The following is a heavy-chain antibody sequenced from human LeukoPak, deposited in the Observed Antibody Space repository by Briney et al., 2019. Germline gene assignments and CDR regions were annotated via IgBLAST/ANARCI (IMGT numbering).Heavy chain of an antibody. J-gene: IGHJ4*02. CDR2: IWYDGSNK. V-gene: IGHV3-33*06. CDR3: AKDYYDSSGSN. D-gene: IGHD3-22*01. CDR1: GFTLSDHY. Sequence: GGSLRLSCAASGFTLSDHYLDWVRQAPGKGLEWVAVIWYDGSNKYYADSVKGRFTISRDNSKNTLYLQMNSLRAEDTAVYYCAKDYYDSSGSNWGQGTLVTVSS.